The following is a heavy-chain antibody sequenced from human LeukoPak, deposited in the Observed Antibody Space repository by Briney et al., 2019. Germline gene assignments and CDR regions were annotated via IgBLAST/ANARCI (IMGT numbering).Heavy chain of an antibody. CDR1: GYSFTSYW. CDR2: IYPDDSDT. D-gene: IGHD3/OR15-3a*01. Sequence: KSGESLKISCKGSGYSFTSYWIGWVRQMPGKGLEWMGTIYPDDSDTRYSPSFQGQVTISADRSITTAYLQWSNLNASDTAMYYCARHLGLRTLDYWGQGTLVTVSS. CDR3: ARHLGLRTLDY. J-gene: IGHJ4*02. V-gene: IGHV5-51*01.